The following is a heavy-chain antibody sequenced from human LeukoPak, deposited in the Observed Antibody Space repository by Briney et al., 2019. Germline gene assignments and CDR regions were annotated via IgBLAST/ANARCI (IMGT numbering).Heavy chain of an antibody. CDR3: ASDSPMVRGVIGYFHL. J-gene: IGHJ2*01. CDR2: IYSSGST. CDR1: GGSISSYY. D-gene: IGHD3-10*01. V-gene: IGHV4-59*01. Sequence: SETLSLTCTVSGGSISSYYWSWIRQPPGKGLEWIWNIYSSGSTNYYPSLTSRVTISVDTSKNQFSLKLSSVTAADPAVYYCASDSPMVRGVIGYFHLWGRGTLVTVSS.